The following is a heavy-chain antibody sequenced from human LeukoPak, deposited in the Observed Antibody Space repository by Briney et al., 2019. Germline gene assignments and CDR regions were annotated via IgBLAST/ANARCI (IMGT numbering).Heavy chain of an antibody. J-gene: IGHJ4*02. D-gene: IGHD3-10*01. CDR1: GFTFSSYA. Sequence: TGRSLRLSCAASGFTFSSYAMHWVRQAPGKGLEWVAVISYDGSNKYYADSVKGRFTISRDNSKNTLYLQMNSLRAEDTAVYYCARDPTVRTFDYWGQGTLVTVSS. CDR2: ISYDGSNK. CDR3: ARDPTVRTFDY. V-gene: IGHV3-30-3*01.